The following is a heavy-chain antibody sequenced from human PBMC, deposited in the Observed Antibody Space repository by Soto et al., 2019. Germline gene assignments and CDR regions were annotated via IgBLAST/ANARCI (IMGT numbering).Heavy chain of an antibody. J-gene: IGHJ4*02. V-gene: IGHV2-5*02. Sequence: QITLKESGPTLVKPTQTFTLTCTVSGFSLMTDGVGVGWFRQPPGKALEWLALIYRDDDKRYRPSLNSRVTVTRDNNKNQVVLTMTSMDPVDTATYYCAHTVARGAYWETFNYWGQGTLVTVSS. CDR1: GFSLMTDGVG. D-gene: IGHD1-26*01. CDR2: IYRDDDK. CDR3: AHTVARGAYWETFNY.